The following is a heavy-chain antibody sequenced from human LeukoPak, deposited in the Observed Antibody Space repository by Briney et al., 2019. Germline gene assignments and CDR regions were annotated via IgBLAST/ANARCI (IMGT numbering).Heavy chain of an antibody. CDR3: VRREFDY. V-gene: IGHV3-30*04. CDR1: GFTFSSYA. D-gene: IGHD5-24*01. J-gene: IGHJ4*02. Sequence: GGSLRLSCAASGFTFSSYAMHWVRQAPGKGLEWVAVISYDGSNKYYADSVKGRFTISRDNSKNTLYLQMNSLRAEDTAVYYCVRREFDYWGQGTLVTVSS. CDR2: ISYDGSNK.